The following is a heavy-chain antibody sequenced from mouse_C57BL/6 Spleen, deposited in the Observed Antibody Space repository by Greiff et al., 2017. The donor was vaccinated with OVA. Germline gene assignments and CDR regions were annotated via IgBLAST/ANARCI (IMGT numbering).Heavy chain of an antibody. Sequence: VVESGGGLVQPGGSLKLSCAASGFTFSDYYMYWVRQTPEKRLEWVAYISNGGGSTYYPDTVKGRFTISRDNAKNTLYLQMSRLKSEDTAMYYCARGDSNYVDYWGQGTTLTVSS. CDR3: ARGDSNYVDY. J-gene: IGHJ2*01. V-gene: IGHV5-12*01. D-gene: IGHD2-5*01. CDR1: GFTFSDYY. CDR2: ISNGGGST.